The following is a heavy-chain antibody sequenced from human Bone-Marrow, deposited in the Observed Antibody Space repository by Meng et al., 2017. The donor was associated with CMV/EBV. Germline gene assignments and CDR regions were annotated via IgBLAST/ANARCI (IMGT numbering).Heavy chain of an antibody. D-gene: IGHD1-14*01. Sequence: SAVPGGSISSSNWWSWVRQPPGKGLEWIEEIYHSMKTNYNPSLRSRLTISLDKSKNQFSLRLSSVTAADTALYYCARNHGKSDFDYWGQGTRVTVSS. CDR2: IYHSMKT. CDR1: GGSISSSNW. CDR3: ARNHGKSDFDY. V-gene: IGHV4-4*02. J-gene: IGHJ4*02.